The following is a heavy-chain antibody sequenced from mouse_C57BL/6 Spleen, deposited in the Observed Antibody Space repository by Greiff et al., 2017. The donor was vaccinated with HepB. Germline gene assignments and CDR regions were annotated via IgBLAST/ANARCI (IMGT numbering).Heavy chain of an antibody. D-gene: IGHD4-1*01. V-gene: IGHV1-50*01. CDR2: IDPSDSYT. Sequence: VQLQQPGAELVKPGASVKLSCKASGYTFPSYWMQWVKQRPGQGLEWIGEIDPSDSYTNYNQKFKGKATLTVDTSSSTAYMQLSSLTSEDSAVYYCAGTGTSYWYFDVWGTGTTVTVSS. CDR1: GYTFPSYW. J-gene: IGHJ1*03. CDR3: AGTGTSYWYFDV.